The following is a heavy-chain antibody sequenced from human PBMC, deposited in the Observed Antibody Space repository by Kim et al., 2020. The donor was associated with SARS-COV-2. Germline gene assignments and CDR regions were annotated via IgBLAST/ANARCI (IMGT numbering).Heavy chain of an antibody. CDR3: ARLFGGTGKYYFEY. D-gene: IGHD3-16*01. J-gene: IGHJ4*02. CDR1: GGSISSSSYY. V-gene: IGHV4-39*01. CDR2: IYYSGPT. Sequence: SETLSLTCTVSGGSISSSSYYWGWIRQPPGKRLEWIGSIYYSGPTYYNPSLKRRVTISVDTSKNQFSLKLSSVTAADTAVYYCARLFGGTGKYYFEYWGQGTLVTVSS.